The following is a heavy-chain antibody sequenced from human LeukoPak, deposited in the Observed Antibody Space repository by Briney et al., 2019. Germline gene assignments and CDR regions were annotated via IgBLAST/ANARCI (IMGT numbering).Heavy chain of an antibody. CDR2: IYNDGGLP. J-gene: IGHJ4*02. Sequence: PGRSLRLSCTASGFSFISYGMYWVRPAPGKGLEWVALIYNDGGLPNYLDSVRGRFTISRGNSKNTLYLQMNSLRVEDTAVYYCAKGHFIDNSEFLDNWGQGTLVSVSP. CDR3: AKGHFIDNSEFLDN. CDR1: GFSFISYG. D-gene: IGHD4-23*01. V-gene: IGHV3-33*06.